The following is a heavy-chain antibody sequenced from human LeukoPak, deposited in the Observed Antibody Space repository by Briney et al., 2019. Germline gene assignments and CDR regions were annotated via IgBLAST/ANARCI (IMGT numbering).Heavy chain of an antibody. D-gene: IGHD6-19*01. CDR2: INHSGST. Sequence: SETLSLTCAVYGVSFSGYYWSWIRQPPGKGLEWIGEINHSGSTNYNPSLKSRVTNSVDTSKNQFSLKLSSVTAADTAVYYCARGHPGLIAVAGTRKYFDYWGQGTLVTVSS. V-gene: IGHV4-34*01. CDR1: GVSFSGYY. J-gene: IGHJ4*02. CDR3: ARGHPGLIAVAGTRKYFDY.